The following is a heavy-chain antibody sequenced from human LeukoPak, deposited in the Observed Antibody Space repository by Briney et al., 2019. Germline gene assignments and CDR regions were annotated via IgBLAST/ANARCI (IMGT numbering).Heavy chain of an antibody. V-gene: IGHV3-48*01. CDR2: ISSSSSTI. J-gene: IGHJ4*02. CDR1: GFTFSSYS. Sequence: GGSLRLSCAASGFTFSSYSMNWVRQAPGKGLEWVSYISSSSSTIYYADSVKGRFTISRDNSKNTLNLRMNSLRAEDTAVYYCATEVRGWYWGSDYWGQGALVTVSS. CDR3: ATEVRGWYWGSDY. D-gene: IGHD6-19*01.